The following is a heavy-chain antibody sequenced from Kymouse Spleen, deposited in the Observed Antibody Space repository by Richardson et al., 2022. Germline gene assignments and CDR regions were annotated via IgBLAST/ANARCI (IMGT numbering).Heavy chain of an antibody. D-gene: IGHD3-10*01. Sequence: EVQLVESGGGLVQPGGSLRLSCAASGFTFSSYWMHWVRQAPGKGLVWVSRINSDGSSTSYADSVKGRFTISRDNAKNTLYLQMNSLRAEDTAVYYCAREDTMAPYYYYGMDVWGQGTTVTVSS. V-gene: IGHV3-74*01. CDR3: AREDTMAPYYYYGMDV. J-gene: IGHJ6*02. CDR1: GFTFSSYW. CDR2: INSDGSST.